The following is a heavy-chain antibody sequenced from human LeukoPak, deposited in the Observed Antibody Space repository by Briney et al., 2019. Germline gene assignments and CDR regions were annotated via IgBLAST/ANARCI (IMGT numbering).Heavy chain of an antibody. D-gene: IGHD3-16*01. CDR3: VKNPNELWSFFDF. Sequence: GSLRLSCSASGFTFSTYSMHWVRQAPGKGLEYVLGITSNGGSTDYADSAKGRFTISRDNSKNTLYLQMSSLRAEDTAVYYCVKNPNELWSFFDFWGQGTLVTVSS. CDR1: GFTFSTYS. J-gene: IGHJ4*02. V-gene: IGHV3-64D*06. CDR2: ITSNGGST.